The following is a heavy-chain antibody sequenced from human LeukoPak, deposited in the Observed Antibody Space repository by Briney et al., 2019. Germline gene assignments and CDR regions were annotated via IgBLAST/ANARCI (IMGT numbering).Heavy chain of an antibody. CDR2: ISWNSGSI. CDR3: ARGQFRLSDFDSSGFDY. V-gene: IGHV3-9*01. D-gene: IGHD3-22*01. J-gene: IGHJ4*02. CDR1: GFTFDDYA. Sequence: GGSLRLSCAASGFTFDDYAMHWVRQAPGKGLGWVSGISWNSGSIGYADSVKGRFTISRDNAKNSLYLQMNSLRAEDTAVYYCARGQFRLSDFDSSGFDYWGQGTLLTVSS.